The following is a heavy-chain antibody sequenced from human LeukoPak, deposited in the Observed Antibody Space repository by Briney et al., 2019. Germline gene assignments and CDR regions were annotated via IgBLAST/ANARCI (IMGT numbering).Heavy chain of an antibody. J-gene: IGHJ6*02. CDR3: AKDLYDSSGYYPYYYYYGMDV. Sequence: PGGSLRLSCAASGFTFSSYAMSWVRQAPGKGLGWVSAISGSGGSTYYADSVKGRFTISRDNSKNTLYLQMNSLRAEDTAVYYCAKDLYDSSGYYPYYYYYGMDVWGQGTTVTVSS. V-gene: IGHV3-23*01. D-gene: IGHD3-22*01. CDR1: GFTFSSYA. CDR2: ISGSGGST.